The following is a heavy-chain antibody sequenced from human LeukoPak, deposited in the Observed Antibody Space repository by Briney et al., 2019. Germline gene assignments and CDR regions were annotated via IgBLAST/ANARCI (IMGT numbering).Heavy chain of an antibody. Sequence: GGSLRLSCAASGNYWMHWVRQAPGKGLVWVSHINSDGSWTSYADSVKGRFTISRDNSKNTLYLQMNSLRAEDTAVYYCAKLRCTNGVCYRGDTNWFDSWGQGTLVTVSS. J-gene: IGHJ5*01. CDR2: INSDGSWT. D-gene: IGHD2-8*01. V-gene: IGHV3-74*01. CDR1: GNYW. CDR3: AKLRCTNGVCYRGDTNWFDS.